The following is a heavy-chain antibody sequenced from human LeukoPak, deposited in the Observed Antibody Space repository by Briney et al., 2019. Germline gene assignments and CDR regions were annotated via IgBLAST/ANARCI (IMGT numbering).Heavy chain of an antibody. CDR3: ARGFYGAGSHFDY. D-gene: IGHD3-10*01. J-gene: IGHJ4*02. V-gene: IGHV4-30-2*01. Sequence: PSQTLSLTCAVSGGSISSGDFPWSWIRQPPGKGLGWIGYIFHTGHTSYNPSLKSRVTISVDMSKNPLSLRLTSVTAADTAVYYCARGFYGAGSHFDYWGQGTLVTVSS. CDR2: IFHTGHT. CDR1: GGSISSGDFP.